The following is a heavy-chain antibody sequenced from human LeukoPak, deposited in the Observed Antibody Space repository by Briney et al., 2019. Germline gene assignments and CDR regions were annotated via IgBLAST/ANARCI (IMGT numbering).Heavy chain of an antibody. J-gene: IGHJ4*02. Sequence: ASVNVSCKASGGTFSSYAISWVRQAPGQGLEWMGGIIPIFGTANYAQKFQGRVTITADESTSTAYMELSSLRSEDTAVYYCARDAGLGNQGIDYWGQRTLVTVSS. D-gene: IGHD3/OR15-3a*01. CDR3: ARDAGLGNQGIDY. V-gene: IGHV1-69*01. CDR1: GGTFSSYA. CDR2: IIPIFGTA.